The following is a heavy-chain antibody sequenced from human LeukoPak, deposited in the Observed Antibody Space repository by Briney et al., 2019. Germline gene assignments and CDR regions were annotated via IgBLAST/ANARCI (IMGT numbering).Heavy chain of an antibody. CDR3: ARIGYHDFWRGSFFEY. CDR1: GGSVSKYY. CDR2: VDYSGTT. V-gene: IGHV4-59*02. D-gene: IGHD3-3*01. Sequence: SETLSLTCTVSGGSVSKYYWNWIRQPPGKGLEWVGDVDYSGTTSYNPSLKNRVTISIDTSKNSFSLKLNSVTTADTAIYYCARIGYHDFWRGSFFEYWGQGALVTVSS. J-gene: IGHJ4*02.